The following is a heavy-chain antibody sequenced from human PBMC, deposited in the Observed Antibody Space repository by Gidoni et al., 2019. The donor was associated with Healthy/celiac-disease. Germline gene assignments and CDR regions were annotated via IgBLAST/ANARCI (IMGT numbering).Heavy chain of an antibody. Sequence: EVQLVESGGGLVQPGRSLRLSCAASGFTFDDYAMHWVRQAPGKGLEWVSGISWNSGSIGYADSVKGRFTISRDNAKNSLYLQMNSLRAEDTALYYCAKDIGVGGYYYYYYGMDVWGQGTTVTVSS. D-gene: IGHD1-26*01. J-gene: IGHJ6*02. CDR3: AKDIGVGGYYYYYYGMDV. V-gene: IGHV3-9*01. CDR1: GFTFDDYA. CDR2: ISWNSGSI.